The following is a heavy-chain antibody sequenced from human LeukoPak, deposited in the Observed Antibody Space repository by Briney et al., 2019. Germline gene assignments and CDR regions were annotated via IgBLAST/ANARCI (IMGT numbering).Heavy chain of an antibody. CDR2: VTDTGGNT. V-gene: IGHV3-23*01. CDR1: GFTFSSYA. Sequence: PGGSLRLSCAASGFTFSSYAMTWVRQAPVKGLEWLSVVTDTGGNTYHADSVKGRFTISRDNSKNTVYLEMNSLRVEDTAVYYCAKGTVRSCSCPSCYPLDSWGQGTLVTVSS. D-gene: IGHD2-2*01. CDR3: AKGTVRSCSCPSCYPLDS. J-gene: IGHJ4*02.